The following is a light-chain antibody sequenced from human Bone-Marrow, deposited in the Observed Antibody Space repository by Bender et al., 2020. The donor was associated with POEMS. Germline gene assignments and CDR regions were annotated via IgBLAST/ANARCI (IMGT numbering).Light chain of an antibody. J-gene: IGLJ1*01. CDR1: SDDIGTYNL. CDR2: DVT. Sequence: QSALTQPASVSGSPGQSLTISCIGTSDDIGTYNLVTWYQHHPGKAPKLIIYDVTNRPSGVSDRFSASKSGNTASLTISGLQAEDEAEYYCSSYTSNNTPNVFGTGTKVTVL. CDR3: SSYTSNNTPNV. V-gene: IGLV2-14*02.